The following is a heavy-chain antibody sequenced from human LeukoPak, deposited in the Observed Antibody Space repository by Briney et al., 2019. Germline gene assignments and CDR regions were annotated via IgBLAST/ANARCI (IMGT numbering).Heavy chain of an antibody. J-gene: IGHJ4*02. CDR1: GGSISSSLYH. CDR3: ARRGGDFHTGIVFDN. V-gene: IGHV4-39*07. D-gene: IGHD3-16*01. CDR2: IYTGTT. Sequence: PSETLSLTCAVSGGSISSSLYHWGWIRQPPGKGLEWIGNIYTGTTNYSPSLKSRLTLSIDTSRSQFSLKLTSVTAADTAVYYCARRGGDFHTGIVFDNWGQGSLVTVSS.